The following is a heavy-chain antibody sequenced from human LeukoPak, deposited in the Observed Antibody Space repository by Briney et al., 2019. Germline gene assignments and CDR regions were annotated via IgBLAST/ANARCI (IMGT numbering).Heavy chain of an antibody. Sequence: KASETLSLTCTVSGGSISSYYWNWIRRPPGKGLEWIGYIYYSGSTNYNPSLKSRVTMSVDTSKNQFSLKLSSVTAADTAVYYCASSYSGSYNDAFDIWGQGTMVTVSS. CDR2: IYYSGST. V-gene: IGHV4-59*01. CDR1: GGSISSYY. J-gene: IGHJ3*02. CDR3: ASSYSGSYNDAFDI. D-gene: IGHD1-26*01.